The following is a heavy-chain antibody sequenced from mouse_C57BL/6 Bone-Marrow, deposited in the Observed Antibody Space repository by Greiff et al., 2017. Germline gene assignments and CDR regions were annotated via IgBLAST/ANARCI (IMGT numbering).Heavy chain of an antibody. Sequence: QVQLQQPGAELVKPGASVKLSCKASGYTFTSYWMHWVKQRPGQGLEWIGMIHPNSGSTNYNEKFKSKATLTLDKSSSTAYMQLSSLTSEDSAVDYCARRWLLREYYFDYWGQGTTLTVSS. V-gene: IGHV1-64*01. CDR3: ARRWLLREYYFDY. J-gene: IGHJ2*01. CDR1: GYTFTSYW. CDR2: IHPNSGST. D-gene: IGHD2-3*01.